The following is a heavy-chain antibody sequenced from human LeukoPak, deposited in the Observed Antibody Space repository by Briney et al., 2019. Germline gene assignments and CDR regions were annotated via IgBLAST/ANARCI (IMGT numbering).Heavy chain of an antibody. J-gene: IGHJ4*02. CDR1: GFTFSSYE. CDR2: ISSSGDTI. Sequence: GGSLRLSCAASGFTFSSYEMNWVRQAPGKGLEWISYISSSGDTIYYADSVKGRFTISRDNAKKSLYLQMNSLRAEDTAVYYCSTYYYDSSGPTGVGYWGQGTLVTVSS. V-gene: IGHV3-48*03. CDR3: STYYYDSSGPTGVGY. D-gene: IGHD3-22*01.